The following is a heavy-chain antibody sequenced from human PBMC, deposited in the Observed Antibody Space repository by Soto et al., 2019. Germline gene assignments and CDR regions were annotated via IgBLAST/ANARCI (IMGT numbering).Heavy chain of an antibody. Sequence: SGPTLVNPTRTLTLTCTFSGFSLSTSGMCVSWIRQPPGKALEWLALIDWDDDKYYSTSLKTRLTISKDTSKNQVVLTMTNMDPVDTATYYCARWAVAGTSYYYYGMDVWGQGTTVTVSS. D-gene: IGHD6-19*01. CDR3: ARWAVAGTSYYYYGMDV. CDR1: GFSLSTSGMC. V-gene: IGHV2-70*01. J-gene: IGHJ6*02. CDR2: IDWDDDK.